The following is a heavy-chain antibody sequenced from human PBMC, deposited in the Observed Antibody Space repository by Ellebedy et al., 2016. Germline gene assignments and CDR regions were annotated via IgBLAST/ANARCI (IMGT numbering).Heavy chain of an antibody. CDR1: SYTFTTFS. D-gene: IGHD3-10*01. J-gene: IGHJ4*02. Sequence: ASVKVSXKASSYTFTTFSITWVRQVPGQGLEWMGFVNTFSGNTKFAQKFQGRVSMTTDSSTHTAYMDLRSLRSDDTAMYYCAKTSGWGYGENWGQGTLVPVSS. V-gene: IGHV1-18*04. CDR2: VNTFSGNT. CDR3: AKTSGWGYGEN.